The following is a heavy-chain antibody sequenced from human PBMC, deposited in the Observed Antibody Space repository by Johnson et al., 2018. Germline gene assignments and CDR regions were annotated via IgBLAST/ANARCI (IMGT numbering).Heavy chain of an antibody. CDR3: AKDPSGYFEYFHH. Sequence: LVQPGRSLRLSCAASGFTFSSYGMHWVRQAPDKGLEWVAVISYDGRNKYYADSVKGRFTISRDNSKNTLYLQMNSLKPDDTAVYYCAKDPSGYFEYFHHWGQGTLVTVSS. D-gene: IGHD3-22*01. J-gene: IGHJ1*01. V-gene: IGHV3-30*18. CDR2: ISYDGRNK. CDR1: GFTFSSYG.